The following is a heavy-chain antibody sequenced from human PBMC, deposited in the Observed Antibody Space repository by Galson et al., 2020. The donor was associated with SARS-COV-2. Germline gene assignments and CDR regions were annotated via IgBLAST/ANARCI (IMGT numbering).Heavy chain of an antibody. J-gene: IGHJ4*02. CDR3: ARAPLYDNSGYYVKFDF. CDR1: GLIFSDYY. D-gene: IGHD3-22*01. V-gene: IGHV3-11*01. CDR2: ISRDTRTI. Sequence: TGGSLRLSCAASGLIFSDYYMSWIRQAPGRGLEWVSYISRDTRTIYYADSVKGRFTSSRDNSKNSLYLQMNSLRADDTAVYYCARAPLYDNSGYYVKFDFWGLGTLVTVSS.